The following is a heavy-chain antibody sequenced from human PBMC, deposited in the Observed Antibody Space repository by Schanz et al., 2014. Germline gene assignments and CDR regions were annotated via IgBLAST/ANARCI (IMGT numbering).Heavy chain of an antibody. D-gene: IGHD6-19*01. J-gene: IGHJ4*02. CDR3: AKDHPSSGWPAFDV. Sequence: EVQLLESGGGLVQPGGSLRLSCIGSGFTFRSYALGWVRQAPGKGLEWVSSIRGSGGGTDYADSVKGRFTISRDLSSNTLYLQMNSLRADDSAIYYCAKDHPSSGWPAFDVWGQGTQVTVSS. CDR1: GFTFRSYA. V-gene: IGHV3-23*01. CDR2: IRGSGGGT.